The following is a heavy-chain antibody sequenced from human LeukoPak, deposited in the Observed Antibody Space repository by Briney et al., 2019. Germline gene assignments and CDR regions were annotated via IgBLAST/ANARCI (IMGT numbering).Heavy chain of an antibody. CDR2: IYYSGST. J-gene: IGHJ5*02. CDR3: ARGALGGSTLNNWFDP. V-gene: IGHV4-59*08. CDR1: GVSISSHY. Sequence: NPSETLSLTCTVSGVSISSHYWAWIRQPPGKGLEWIGYIYYSGSTNYNPSLKSRVTISVHTSKNQFSLKLNSVTAADTAVYYWARGALGGSTLNNWFDPWGQGTLVTVSS. D-gene: IGHD3-16*01.